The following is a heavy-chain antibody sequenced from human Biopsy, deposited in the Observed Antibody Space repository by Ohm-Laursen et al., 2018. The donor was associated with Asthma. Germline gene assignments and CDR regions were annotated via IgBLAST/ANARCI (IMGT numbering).Heavy chain of an antibody. Sequence: SSVKVSCKASGGTFSSYAISWVRQAPGQGLEWMGGIIPIFGTANYAQKFQGRVTITADESTSTAYMELSSLRSEDTAVYYCARDPHNSYLASLRTKFNYYYYGMDVWGQGTTVTVSS. CDR1: GGTFSSYA. J-gene: IGHJ6*02. CDR3: ARDPHNSYLASLRTKFNYYYYGMDV. D-gene: IGHD1-7*01. V-gene: IGHV1-69*01. CDR2: IIPIFGTA.